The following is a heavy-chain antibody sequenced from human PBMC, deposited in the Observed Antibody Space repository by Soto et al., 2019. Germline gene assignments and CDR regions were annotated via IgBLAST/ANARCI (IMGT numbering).Heavy chain of an antibody. CDR3: AREVGYGDFSAALLD. CDR2: VISLFGTA. CDR1: GGTFSSHS. D-gene: IGHD4-17*01. V-gene: IGHV1-69*01. Sequence: VQLMQSGAEVKKPGSSVKVSCKASGGTFSSHSINWVRQAPGQGLEWMGGVISLFGTANYAHNFKGRVTITDDQSTSTAYMELNSLRSDDTAVYYCAREVGYGDFSAALLDRGQGTLVTVSS. J-gene: IGHJ4*02.